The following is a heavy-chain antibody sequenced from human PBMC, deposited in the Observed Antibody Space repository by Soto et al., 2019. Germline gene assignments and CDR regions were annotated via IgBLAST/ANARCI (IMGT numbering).Heavy chain of an antibody. CDR3: ARGKRGYSYGAYYFDY. J-gene: IGHJ4*02. D-gene: IGHD5-18*01. V-gene: IGHV4-34*01. CDR2: INHSGST. CDR1: GGSFSGYY. Sequence: SETLSLTCAVYGGSFSGYYWSWIRQPPGKGLEWIGEINHSGSTNYNPSLKSRVTISVDTSKNQFSLKLSSVTAADTAVYYCARGKRGYSYGAYYFDYWGQGTLVTVSS.